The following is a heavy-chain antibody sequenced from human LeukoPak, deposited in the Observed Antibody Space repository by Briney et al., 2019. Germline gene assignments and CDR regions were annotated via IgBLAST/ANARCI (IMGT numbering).Heavy chain of an antibody. CDR2: ISAYNGST. J-gene: IGHJ4*02. CDR3: ARGWGQFGLGAGPSNDY. CDR1: GYTFTSYG. Sequence: ASVKVSCKASGYTFTSYGISWVRQAPGQGLEWMGWISAYNGSTNYAQKLQGRVTMTTDTSTSTAYMELRSLRSDDTAVYYCARGWGQFGLGAGPSNDYWGQGTLVTVSS. V-gene: IGHV1-18*01. D-gene: IGHD2-21*02.